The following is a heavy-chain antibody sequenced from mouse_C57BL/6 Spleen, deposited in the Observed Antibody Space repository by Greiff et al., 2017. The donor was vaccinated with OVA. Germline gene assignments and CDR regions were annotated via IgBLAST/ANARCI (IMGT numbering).Heavy chain of an antibody. J-gene: IGHJ2*01. CDR1: GFTFSSYG. CDR2: ISSGGSYT. V-gene: IGHV5-6*01. Sequence: EVQVVESGGDLVKPGGSLKLSCAASGFTFSSYGMSWVRQTPDKRLEWVATISSGGSYTYYPDSVKGRFTISRDNAKNTLYLQMSSLKSEDTAMYYCARRDLLGGYFDYWGQGTTLTVSS. CDR3: ARRDLLGGYFDY. D-gene: IGHD4-1*01.